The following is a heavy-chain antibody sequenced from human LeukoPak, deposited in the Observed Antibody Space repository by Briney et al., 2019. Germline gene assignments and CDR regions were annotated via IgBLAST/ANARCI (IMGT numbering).Heavy chain of an antibody. CDR1: GGSISSSNW. Sequence: SGTLSLTCAVSGGSISSSNWWSWVRQPPGKGLEWIGEIYHSGSTNYKPSLKSRVTISVDKSKNQFSLKLSSVTAADTAVYYCASSILVPAAIRAFDIWGQGTMVTVSS. CDR3: ASSILVPAAIRAFDI. V-gene: IGHV4-4*02. CDR2: IYHSGST. D-gene: IGHD2-2*02. J-gene: IGHJ3*02.